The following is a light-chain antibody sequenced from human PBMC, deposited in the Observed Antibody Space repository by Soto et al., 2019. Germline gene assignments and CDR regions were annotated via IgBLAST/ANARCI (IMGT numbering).Light chain of an antibody. CDR3: QSYDSSLSGLYV. V-gene: IGLV1-40*01. CDR2: GNS. J-gene: IGLJ1*01. Sequence: QSVLTQPPSVSGAPGQRVTIPCTGSSSNIGAGYDVHWYQQLPGTAPKLLIYGNSNRPSGVPDRFSGSKSGTSASLAITGLQAEDEADYYCQSYDSSLSGLYVFGTGTKVT. CDR1: SSNIGAGYD.